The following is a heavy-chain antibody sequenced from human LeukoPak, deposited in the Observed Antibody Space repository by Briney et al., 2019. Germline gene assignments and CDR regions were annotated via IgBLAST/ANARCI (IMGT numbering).Heavy chain of an antibody. D-gene: IGHD3-22*01. CDR1: GFTVSSNY. V-gene: IGHV3-53*01. Sequence: GGSLRLSCVASGFTVSSNYMSWVRQAPGKRLEWVSVIYSGGSTFYADSVKGRFTISRDNSKNTLYLQMNSLRAEDTAVYYCARGDSSGYSKVFDYWGQGTLVTVSS. CDR2: IYSGGST. CDR3: ARGDSSGYSKVFDY. J-gene: IGHJ4*02.